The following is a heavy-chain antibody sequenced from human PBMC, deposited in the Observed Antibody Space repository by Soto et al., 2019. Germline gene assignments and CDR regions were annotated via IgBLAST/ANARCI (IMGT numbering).Heavy chain of an antibody. CDR1: GFTFSSYA. CDR3: AKGITMLVVVIKT. D-gene: IGHD3-22*01. J-gene: IGHJ5*02. CDR2: ISGSGGST. Sequence: EVRLLESGGGLVQPGGSLRLSCAASGFTFSSYAMTWVRQAPGKGLEWVSVISGSGGSTYYADSVKGRVTISRDNSKNRFYLEMNSRRAEDTAAYYCAKGITMLVVVIKTWGQGTLGSVSS. V-gene: IGHV3-23*01.